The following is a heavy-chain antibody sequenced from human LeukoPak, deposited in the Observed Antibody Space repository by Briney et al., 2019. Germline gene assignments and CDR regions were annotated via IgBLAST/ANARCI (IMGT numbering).Heavy chain of an antibody. CDR3: ARSRAFNSGAFDP. Sequence: SETLSLTCSVSGGSISSYYWTWIRQPPGKGLEWIGYIYYTGSTNYNPSLKSRVTISVDTSKNQFSLRLNSVTAADTAVYYCARSRAFNSGAFDPWGQGSLVTVSS. CDR2: IYYTGST. V-gene: IGHV4-59*01. CDR1: GGSISSYY. D-gene: IGHD1-26*01. J-gene: IGHJ5*02.